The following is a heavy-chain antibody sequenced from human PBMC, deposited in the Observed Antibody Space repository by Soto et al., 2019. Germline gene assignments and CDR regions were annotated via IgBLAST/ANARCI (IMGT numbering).Heavy chain of an antibody. CDR2: IYWDDDK. Sequence: QITLKESGPTLVKPTQTLTLTCTFSGFSLSTSGVGVGWIRQPPGKALEWLALIYWDDDKRYSPSLKSRLTITKDTSKNQVVLTMTNLDPVDTATYYCAHRRGYGGVGWYFDLWGRGTLVTVSS. J-gene: IGHJ2*01. V-gene: IGHV2-5*02. CDR1: GFSLSTSGVG. CDR3: AHRRGYGGVGWYFDL. D-gene: IGHD4-17*01.